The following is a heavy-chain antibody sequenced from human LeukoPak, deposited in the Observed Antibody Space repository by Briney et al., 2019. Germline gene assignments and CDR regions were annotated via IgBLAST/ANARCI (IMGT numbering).Heavy chain of an antibody. CDR3: ARDLWYCSGGSCLPA. D-gene: IGHD2-15*01. J-gene: IGHJ1*01. Sequence: SETLSLTCTVSGYSISSGYYWGWIRQPPGKGLERIGSIYHSGSTYYNPSLKSRVTISVDTSKNQFSLKLSSVTAADTAVYYCARDLWYCSGGSCLPAWGQGTLVTVSS. CDR2: IYHSGST. CDR1: GYSISSGYY. V-gene: IGHV4-38-2*02.